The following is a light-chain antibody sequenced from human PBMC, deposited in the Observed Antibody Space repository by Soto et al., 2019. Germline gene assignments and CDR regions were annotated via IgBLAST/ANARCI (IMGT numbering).Light chain of an antibody. J-gene: IGKJ2*01. V-gene: IGKV1-39*01. CDR3: QQHYRTPYT. CDR2: SAS. CDR1: QSITSY. Sequence: DIQMTQSPSSLSASLGDRVSITCRASQSITSYLNWYQQRPGQAPKLLIYSASQLQSGVPSRFSGTGSGKDFTLTISGLQSEDFATYFCQQHYRTPYTLGQGTQLGI.